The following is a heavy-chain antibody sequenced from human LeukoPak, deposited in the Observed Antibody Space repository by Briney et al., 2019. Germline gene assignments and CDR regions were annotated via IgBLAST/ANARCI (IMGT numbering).Heavy chain of an antibody. J-gene: IGHJ6*03. D-gene: IGHD1-26*01. CDR1: SGSISTSNYY. V-gene: IGHV4-39*07. CDR2: IFYSGST. CDR3: ARGVSGSYFYYYMDV. Sequence: SETLSLTCTVSSGSISTSNYYWGWVRQPPGKALEWIGNIFYSGSTYYSPSLKSRVTISLDTSRNQFSLKLNSVTAADPAVYYCARGVSGSYFYYYMDVWGKGTTVTISS.